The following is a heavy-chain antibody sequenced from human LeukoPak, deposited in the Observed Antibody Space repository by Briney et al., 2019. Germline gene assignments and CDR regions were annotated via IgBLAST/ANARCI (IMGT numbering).Heavy chain of an antibody. CDR1: GFTFDDYA. CDR3: AKDTTYYFDY. V-gene: IGHV3-43D*03. CDR2: ISWDGGST. D-gene: IGHD1-1*01. J-gene: IGHJ4*02. Sequence: PGGSLRLSCAASGFTFDDYAMHWVRQAPGKGLEWVSLISWDGGSTYYADSVKGRFTISRDNSKNTLYLQMNSLRAEDTAVYYCAKDTTYYFDYWGQGTLVTVSS.